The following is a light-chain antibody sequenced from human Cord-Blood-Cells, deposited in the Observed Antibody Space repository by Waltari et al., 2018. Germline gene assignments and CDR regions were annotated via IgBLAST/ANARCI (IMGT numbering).Light chain of an antibody. J-gene: IGLJ1*01. Sequence: QSALTQPASVSGAPGQSIPISCTGTSSDVGSYNLVSGYQQHPGKAPKLMIYEVSKRPSGFSNRFCGSKAGNTASLTISGLQAEDEAEYDCCSYAGSSTDVCGTGTKVTVL. CDR3: CSYAGSSTDV. CDR1: SSDVGSYNL. CDR2: EVS. V-gene: IGLV2-23*02.